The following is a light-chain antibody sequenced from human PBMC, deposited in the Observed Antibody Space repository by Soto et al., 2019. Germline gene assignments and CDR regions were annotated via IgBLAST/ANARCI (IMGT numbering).Light chain of an antibody. CDR1: TSDVGGYNY. CDR2: DVR. V-gene: IGLV2-11*01. CDR3: CSYAGSYTFV. Sequence: QSALTQPPSVSGSPGQSVTISCTGTTSDVGGYNYVSWYQQHPGRAPKVMIYDVRTRPSGVPDRFSGSKSGNTASLTISELQGEDEADYYCCSYAGSYTFVFGTGTKLTVL. J-gene: IGLJ1*01.